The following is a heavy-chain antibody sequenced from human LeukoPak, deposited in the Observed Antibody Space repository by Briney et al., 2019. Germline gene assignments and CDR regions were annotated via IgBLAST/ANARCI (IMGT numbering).Heavy chain of an antibody. D-gene: IGHD5-18*01. CDR1: GGSISSYY. Sequence: SETLSLTCTVSGGSISSYYWSWIRQPPGKGLEWIGYIYTSGSTNYNPSLKSRVTISVDTSKNQFSLKLSSVTAADTAVYYCARRAGYSYGYAYCYYMDVWGKGTTVTVSS. V-gene: IGHV4-4*09. CDR3: ARRAGYSYGYAYCYYMDV. J-gene: IGHJ6*03. CDR2: IYTSGST.